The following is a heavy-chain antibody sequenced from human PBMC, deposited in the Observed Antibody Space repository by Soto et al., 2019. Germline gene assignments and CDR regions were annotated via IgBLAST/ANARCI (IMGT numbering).Heavy chain of an antibody. Sequence: QLQVQESGPGLVQPSETLSLACSVSGGSIVRLSDYWGWVRQPPGKGLEWIGGVYYSGSTYYNPSHTRLFPSTNAPATRPCARKTLSPTAAHRAVCDCARQPSDSVWYSLFDFGSQGAL. V-gene: IGHV4-39*01. CDR1: GGSIVRLSDY. CDR2: VYYSGST. J-gene: IGHJ4*02. D-gene: IGHD6-19*01. CDR3: ARQPSDSVWYSLFDF.